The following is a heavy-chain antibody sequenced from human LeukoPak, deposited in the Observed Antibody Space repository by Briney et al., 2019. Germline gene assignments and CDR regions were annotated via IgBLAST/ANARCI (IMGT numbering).Heavy chain of an antibody. Sequence: GGSLRLSCAASGFTFSSYWMNWVRQAPGKGLVWVSRIASDGSSTTYADSVKGRFSISRDNAKNTLYLQMNSLRAEDTAVYYCARDLGYSYGYFDYWGQGTLVTVSS. CDR1: GFTFSSYW. CDR3: ARDLGYSYGYFDY. J-gene: IGHJ4*02. D-gene: IGHD5-18*01. V-gene: IGHV3-74*01. CDR2: IASDGSST.